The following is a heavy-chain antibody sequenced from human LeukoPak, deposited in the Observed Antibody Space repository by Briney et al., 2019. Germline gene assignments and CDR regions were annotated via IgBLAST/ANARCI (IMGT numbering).Heavy chain of an antibody. CDR1: GFTFDDYA. CDR2: ISWDGGST. J-gene: IGHJ6*03. D-gene: IGHD3-10*01. V-gene: IGHV3-43D*04. CDR3: AKEAYYGSGTKTYMDV. Sequence: GGSLRLSCAASGFTFDDYAMHWVRQAPGKGLEWVSLISWDGGSTYYADSVKGRFTISRDNSKNSLYLQMNSLRAEDTALYYCAKEAYYGSGTKTYMDVWGKGTTVTVPS.